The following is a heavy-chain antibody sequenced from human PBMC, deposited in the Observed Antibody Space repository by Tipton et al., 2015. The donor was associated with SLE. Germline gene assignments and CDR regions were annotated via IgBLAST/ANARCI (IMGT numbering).Heavy chain of an antibody. Sequence: TLSLTCTVSGGSISSYYWSWIWQPPGQGLGWIGDIYTSGSTNYNPPLKSRVTISVDTPKNQIPLKLSSVTAADTAVYYCARWGVEDYGAYGGFDYWGQGTLVTVSS. J-gene: IGHJ4*02. V-gene: IGHV4-59*01. CDR1: GGSISSYY. D-gene: IGHD4-17*01. CDR2: IYTSGST. CDR3: ARWGVEDYGAYGGFDY.